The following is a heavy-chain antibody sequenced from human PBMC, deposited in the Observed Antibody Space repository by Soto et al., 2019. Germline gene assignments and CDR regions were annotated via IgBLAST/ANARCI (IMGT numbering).Heavy chain of an antibody. V-gene: IGHV4-4*02. CDR2: IYHSGST. Sequence: PSETLSLTCAVSGGSISSSNWWSWVRQPPGKGLEWIGEIYHSGSTNYNPSLKSRVTISVDKSKNQFSLKLSSVTAADTAVYYCARTTVTPYYYYGMDVWGQGTTVTVSS. CDR3: ARTTVTPYYYYGMDV. J-gene: IGHJ6*02. D-gene: IGHD4-17*01. CDR1: GGSISSSNW.